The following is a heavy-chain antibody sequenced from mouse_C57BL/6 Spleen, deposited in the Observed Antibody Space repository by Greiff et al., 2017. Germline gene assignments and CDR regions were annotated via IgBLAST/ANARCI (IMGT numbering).Heavy chain of an antibody. J-gene: IGHJ1*03. CDR1: TSYG. CDR2: IYPRSGNT. Sequence: VQLQQSGAELARPGASVKLSFTSYGISWVKQRTGQGLEWIGEIYPRSGNTYYNEKFKGKATLTADKSSSTADMVLRSLTSEDSAVYFCARDYYGSGVGYFDVWGTGTTVTVSS. D-gene: IGHD1-1*01. CDR3: ARDYYGSGVGYFDV. V-gene: IGHV1-81*01.